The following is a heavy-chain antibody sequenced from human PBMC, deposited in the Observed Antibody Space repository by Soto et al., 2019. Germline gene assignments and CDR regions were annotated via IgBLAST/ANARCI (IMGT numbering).Heavy chain of an antibody. J-gene: IGHJ6*02. V-gene: IGHV4-61*01. Sequence: QVQLQESGPGLVKPSETLSLTCTVSGGSVSSGSYYWSWIRQPLGKGLEWIGYIYYSGSTNYNPSLKSRVTISVDTSKNPFSLKLSSVTAADTAVYYCARGIEGWYQGRYYYGMDVWGQGTTVTVSS. D-gene: IGHD6-19*01. CDR1: GGSVSSGSYY. CDR3: ARGIEGWYQGRYYYGMDV. CDR2: IYYSGST.